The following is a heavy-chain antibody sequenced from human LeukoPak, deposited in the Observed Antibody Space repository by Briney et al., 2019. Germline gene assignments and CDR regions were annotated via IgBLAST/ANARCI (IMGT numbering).Heavy chain of an antibody. CDR3: ARAPFLIRGVAYYYYYYYMDV. D-gene: IGHD3-10*01. J-gene: IGHJ6*03. CDR2: IYYSGST. Sequence: SETLSLTCAVSGGSISSGGYSWSWIRQPPGKGLEWIVYIYYSGSTNYNPSLKSRVTISIDTSKNQFSLKLNSVTAADTAVYYCARAPFLIRGVAYYYYYYYMDVWGEGTTVTVSS. V-gene: IGHV4-30-4*07. CDR1: GGSISSGGYS.